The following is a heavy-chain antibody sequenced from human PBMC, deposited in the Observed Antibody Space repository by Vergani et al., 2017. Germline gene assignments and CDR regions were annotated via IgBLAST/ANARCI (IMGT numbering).Heavy chain of an antibody. D-gene: IGHD4-17*01. Sequence: EVQLVESGGGLVQPGGSLRLSCSASGFTFSSYAMHWVRQAPGKGLEYVSAISSNGGSTYYADSVKGRFTISRDNSKNTLYLQMSSLRAEDTAVYYCARGAPYGDYAAKFDYWGQGTLVTVSS. J-gene: IGHJ4*02. CDR1: GFTFSSYA. CDR2: ISSNGGST. CDR3: ARGAPYGDYAAKFDY. V-gene: IGHV3-64D*06.